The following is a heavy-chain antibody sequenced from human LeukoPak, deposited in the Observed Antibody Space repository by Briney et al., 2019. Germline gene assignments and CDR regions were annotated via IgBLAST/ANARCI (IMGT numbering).Heavy chain of an antibody. CDR2: ISISGSTT. Sequence: PGGSLRLSCTASGFTLTTYAMSWVRQAPGKGLEWVSTISISGSTTFYADSVKGRFTISRDSSKNTLYLQMNSLKAEDTAIYYCAKGFSGSYSIFDCWGQGTLVTVSP. CDR3: AKGFSGSYSIFDC. V-gene: IGHV3-23*01. J-gene: IGHJ4*02. D-gene: IGHD1-26*01. CDR1: GFTLTTYA.